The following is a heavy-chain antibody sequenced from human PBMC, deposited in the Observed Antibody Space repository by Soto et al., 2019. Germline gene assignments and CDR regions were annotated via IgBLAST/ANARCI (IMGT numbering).Heavy chain of an antibody. V-gene: IGHV4-34*01. Sequence: QVQLQQWGAGLLKPSETLSLTCAVYGGSFSGYYWSWIRQPPGKGLEWIGEINHSGSTNYSPSLKSRLTISVDSSKNQFSLKLSSVTAADTAVYYCARGLRKVTMVRGVIIPGARFAYWGQGTLVTVSS. D-gene: IGHD3-10*01. CDR1: GGSFSGYY. CDR2: INHSGST. CDR3: ARGLRKVTMVRGVIIPGARFAY. J-gene: IGHJ4*02.